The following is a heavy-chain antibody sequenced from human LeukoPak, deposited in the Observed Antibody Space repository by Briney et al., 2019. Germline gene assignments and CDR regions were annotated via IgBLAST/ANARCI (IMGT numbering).Heavy chain of an antibody. CDR1: GGSFSGYY. J-gene: IGHJ4*02. Sequence: SETLSLTCAVYGGSFSGYYWSWIRQPPGKGLEWIGEINHSGSTNYNPSLKSRVTISVDTSKNQFYLKLSSVTSADTAVYYCARRGYSYGYLSDYWGQGTLVTVSS. CDR3: ARRGYSYGYLSDY. CDR2: INHSGST. V-gene: IGHV4-34*01. D-gene: IGHD5-18*01.